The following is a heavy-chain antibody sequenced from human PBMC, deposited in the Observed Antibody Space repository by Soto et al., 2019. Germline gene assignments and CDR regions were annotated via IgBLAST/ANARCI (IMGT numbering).Heavy chain of an antibody. Sequence: EVQLLESGGGLVQPGGSLRLSCAASGFTFSNYAMGWVRQAPGEGLEWVSAISGSGTTTYTADSVKGRFNISRDNSENTLYLHTNSLRAEDTAIYYCTKFFVETGDSSGWPWSFHYWGLGTLVTVSS. CDR3: TKFFVETGDSSGWPWSFHY. CDR1: GFTFSNYA. CDR2: ISGSGTTT. V-gene: IGHV3-23*01. D-gene: IGHD6-25*01. J-gene: IGHJ4*02.